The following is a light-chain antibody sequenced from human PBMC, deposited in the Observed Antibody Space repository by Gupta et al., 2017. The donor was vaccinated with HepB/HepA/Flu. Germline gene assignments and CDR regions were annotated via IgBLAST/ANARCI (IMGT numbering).Light chain of an antibody. CDR2: RGS. Sequence: EVVMTQSPVSLPVTLGKSASMSCSPSQNLRCSDGKTSLDWFQERPGQSPRRLIYRGSNRDFGFPHSISNSGSGTHFTLEISTVEAEDGGVYYCGQRKHWPLTFGRGTKVEIK. J-gene: IGKJ3*01. CDR3: GQRKHWPLT. V-gene: IGKV2-30*01. CDR1: QNLRCSDGKTS.